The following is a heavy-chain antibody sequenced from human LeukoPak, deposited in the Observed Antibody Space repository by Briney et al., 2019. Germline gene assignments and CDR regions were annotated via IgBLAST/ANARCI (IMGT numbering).Heavy chain of an antibody. CDR1: GYTFTTYG. D-gene: IGHD1-26*01. V-gene: IGHV1-18*01. CDR3: ARDWDGRTDCFDP. J-gene: IGHJ5*02. CDR2: ISGRSDDE. Sequence: GASVKVSCKASGYTFTTYGISWVRQAPGHGLEWMGYISGRSDDENYADNFQGRLTMTTDTSTNTAYMELGSLTSDDTAGYYCARDWDGRTDCFDPWGQGTLVTVSS.